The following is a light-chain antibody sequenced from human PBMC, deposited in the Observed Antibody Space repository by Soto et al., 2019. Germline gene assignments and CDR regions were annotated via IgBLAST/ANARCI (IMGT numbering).Light chain of an antibody. CDR1: QSFSSW. CDR2: DAS. V-gene: IGKV1-5*01. J-gene: IGKJ1*01. CDR3: QQFHSYSPT. Sequence: DIQMTQSPSTLSASVGYIVTFTFRASQSFSSWLAWYQQKPGKAPKLLIYDASTLESGVPSRFSGSGSGTEFTLTITSLQPDDFATYYCQQFHSYSPTFGQGTKVDIK.